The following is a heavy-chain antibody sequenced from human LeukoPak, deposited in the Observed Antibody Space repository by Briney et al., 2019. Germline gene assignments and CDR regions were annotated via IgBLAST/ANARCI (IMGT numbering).Heavy chain of an antibody. CDR2: TRNKANSYTT. Sequence: GGSLRLSCAASGFTFSDHYMDWVRQAPGKGLEWVGRTRNKANSYTTEYGASVKGRFTISRDDSKNSLYLQMNSLKTEDTAVYYCAREMRTVTTGYYYYGMDVWGRGTAVTVSS. D-gene: IGHD1-1*01. CDR3: AREMRTVTTGYYYYGMDV. J-gene: IGHJ6*02. CDR1: GFTFSDHY. V-gene: IGHV3-72*01.